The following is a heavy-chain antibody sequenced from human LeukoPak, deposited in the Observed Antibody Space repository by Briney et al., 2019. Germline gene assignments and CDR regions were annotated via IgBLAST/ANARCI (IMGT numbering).Heavy chain of an antibody. Sequence: GGSLRLSCAASGFTFSRDWMHWVRQGPGKGLVWVSRMNSDGSTTNYADSVKGRFTISRDNAKNTLYLQMNSLRAEDTAVYYCVRALMGTSDQWGQGSLVTVSS. J-gene: IGHJ4*02. CDR1: GFTFSRDW. V-gene: IGHV3-74*01. CDR2: MNSDGSTT. CDR3: VRALMGTSDQ. D-gene: IGHD7-27*01.